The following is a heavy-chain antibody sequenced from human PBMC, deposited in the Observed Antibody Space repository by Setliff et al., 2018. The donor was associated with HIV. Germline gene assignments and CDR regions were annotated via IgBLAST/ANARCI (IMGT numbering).Heavy chain of an antibody. Sequence: LSLTCAVYGETFNDYFWTWIRQSPGKGLEWIGEPNHSGNINQNPSLKSGFTLSVDTSKNQFSLRLSSVTAADTAVYYCARWEAKWGWYYFDYWGQGTLVTVSS. CDR2: PNHSGNI. J-gene: IGHJ4*02. D-gene: IGHD7-27*01. CDR3: ARWEAKWGWYYFDY. V-gene: IGHV4-34*01. CDR1: GETFNDYF.